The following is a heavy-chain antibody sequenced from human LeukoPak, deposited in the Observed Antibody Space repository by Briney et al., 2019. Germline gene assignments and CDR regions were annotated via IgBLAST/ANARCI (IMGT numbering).Heavy chain of an antibody. D-gene: IGHD1-26*01. CDR3: ARDPAGSGWYDP. CDR1: GVSISIHY. J-gene: IGHJ5*02. CDR2: MSYAGTT. Sequence: SETLSLTCTVSGVSISIHYWGWIRQPPGKGLEWIGYMSYAGTTKYNPSLKSRVTISVDTSKNQVSMKLTSVSAADTAVYHCARDPAGSGWYDPWGPGTLVAVSS. V-gene: IGHV4-59*11.